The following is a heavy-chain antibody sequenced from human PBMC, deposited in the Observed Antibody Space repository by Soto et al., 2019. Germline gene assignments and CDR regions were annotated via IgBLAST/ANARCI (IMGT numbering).Heavy chain of an antibody. CDR2: ISAHTGSS. CDR3: ARGRQKWRRNDAFDI. J-gene: IGHJ3*02. CDR1: GYTFTSSG. Sequence: ASVKVSCKASGYTFTSSGMSWVRQAPGQGLEWMGWISAHTGSSEYAQRFQGRVTMTTDRSTSTAYMELRSLRSDDTAVYYCARGRQKWRRNDAFDIWGQGTLVTV. V-gene: IGHV1-18*01. D-gene: IGHD5-12*01.